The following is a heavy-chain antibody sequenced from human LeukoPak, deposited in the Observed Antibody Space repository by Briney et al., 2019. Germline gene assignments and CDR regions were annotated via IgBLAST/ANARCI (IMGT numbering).Heavy chain of an antibody. CDR2: ISSDGSST. Sequence: QPGGSLRLSCAAAGFTFSNYWMHWVRQAPGKGLLWVSRISSDGSSTTYAGSVKGRFTISRENAKNTLFLQVNSLRAEDTAVYYCAREFSSGWTHFDYWGQGTLLTVSS. V-gene: IGHV3-74*01. CDR3: AREFSSGWTHFDY. J-gene: IGHJ4*02. CDR1: GFTFSNYW. D-gene: IGHD6-19*01.